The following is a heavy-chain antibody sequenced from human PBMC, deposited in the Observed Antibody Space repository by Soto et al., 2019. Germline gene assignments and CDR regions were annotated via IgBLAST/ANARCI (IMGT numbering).Heavy chain of an antibody. J-gene: IGHJ4*02. CDR2: TKQDGSEK. CDR3: VRVASGSYSFDL. CDR1: GITLTTYW. Sequence: EVHLVESGGGLVQPGGSLRLSCAGSGITLTTYWMSWVRQAPGKGVEWVATTKQDGSEKYYVESVKGRFNISRDNAKNPLFLQMTSLIGEDTAVYYCVRVASGSYSFDLWGQGTLVTVSS. D-gene: IGHD1-26*01. V-gene: IGHV3-7*04.